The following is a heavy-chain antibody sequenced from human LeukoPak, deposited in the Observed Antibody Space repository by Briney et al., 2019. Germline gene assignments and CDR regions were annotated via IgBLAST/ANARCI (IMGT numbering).Heavy chain of an antibody. Sequence: GSLRLSCAASGFSFSRWWMNWVRQAPGKGLEWVANINENGSQKTYADSVKGRFTISRDNARNSVHLQMDSLRAEDTAFYYCIPRDEDWGQGILVTVSS. V-gene: IGHV3-7*01. CDR2: INENGSQK. J-gene: IGHJ4*02. CDR3: IPRDED. CDR1: GFSFSRWW.